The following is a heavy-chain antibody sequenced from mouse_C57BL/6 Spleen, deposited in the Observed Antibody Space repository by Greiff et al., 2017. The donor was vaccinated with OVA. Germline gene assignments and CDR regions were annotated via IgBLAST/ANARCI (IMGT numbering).Heavy chain of an antibody. J-gene: IGHJ4*01. D-gene: IGHD2-10*02. CDR3: ARGSILYYAMDY. CDR2: IYPGDGDT. V-gene: IGHV1-82*01. Sequence: VQLVESGPELVKPGASVKISCKASGYAFSSSWMNWVKQRPGKGLEWIGRIYPGDGDTNYNGKFKGKATLTADKSSSTAYMQLSSLTSEDSAVYFCARGSILYYAMDYWGQGTSVTVSS. CDR1: GYAFSSSW.